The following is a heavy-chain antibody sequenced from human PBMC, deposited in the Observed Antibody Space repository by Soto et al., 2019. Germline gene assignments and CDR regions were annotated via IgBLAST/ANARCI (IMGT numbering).Heavy chain of an antibody. V-gene: IGHV1-69*01. Sequence: QVQLVQSGAEVKKPGSSVKVSCKASGGTFNIYTINWVRQAPGQGLEWMGGILPIFGTTNYAQRFQGRLTISADDSTSTAYMELSSLRSEDTAVYYCAIDDTGDSYYYYYGRDVWGQGTTVTVTS. J-gene: IGHJ6*02. CDR1: GGTFNIYT. CDR3: AIDDTGDSYYYYYGRDV. CDR2: ILPIFGTT. D-gene: IGHD7-27*01.